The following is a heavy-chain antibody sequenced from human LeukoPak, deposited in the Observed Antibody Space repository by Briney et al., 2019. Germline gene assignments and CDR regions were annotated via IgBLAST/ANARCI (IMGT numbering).Heavy chain of an antibody. D-gene: IGHD1-26*01. CDR1: AHILRDYY. CDR3: ARDPVVGANALDS. V-gene: IGHV1-2*06. CDR2: INPDGGER. Sequence: ASVKISCKASAHILRDYYIHWVRQAPGQGLEWMGRINPDGGERQFARRCQGSVTVTSATFSSTAYMELIALRSDDGAIYCCARDPVVGANALDSWGQGTLITVSS. J-gene: IGHJ1*01.